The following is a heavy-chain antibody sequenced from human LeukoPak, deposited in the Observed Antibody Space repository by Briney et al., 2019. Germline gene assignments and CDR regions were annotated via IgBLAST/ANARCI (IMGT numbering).Heavy chain of an antibody. Sequence: PGRSLRLSCVSSGFTFDDYAMPWVRQAPEKRLEWVSGINWNSANISYADSVKGRFTISRDNAKNSLYLQMNSLRAEDTALYYCAKDNRWLTYGMDGWGQGTTVTVSS. CDR3: AKDNRWLTYGMDG. V-gene: IGHV3-9*01. J-gene: IGHJ6*02. CDR1: GFTFDDYA. CDR2: INWNSANI. D-gene: IGHD5-24*01.